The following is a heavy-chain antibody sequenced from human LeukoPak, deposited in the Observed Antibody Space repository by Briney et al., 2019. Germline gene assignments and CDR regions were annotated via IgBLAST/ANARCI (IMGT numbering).Heavy chain of an antibody. D-gene: IGHD5-18*01. Sequence: ASVKVSCKASGYSFTSYAISWVRQAPGQGLEWMGWLSAFNGKTNYAQKLQGRVTMTTDTSTSTAYMELRSLRTDDTAVYYCAREVVDATMVTWEGHNGDFDYWGQGTLVTVSS. CDR2: LSAFNGKT. J-gene: IGHJ4*02. CDR1: GYSFTSYA. CDR3: AREVVDATMVTWEGHNGDFDY. V-gene: IGHV1-18*01.